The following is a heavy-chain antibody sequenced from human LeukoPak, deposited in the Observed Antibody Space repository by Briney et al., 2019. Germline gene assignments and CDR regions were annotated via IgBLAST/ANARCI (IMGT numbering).Heavy chain of an antibody. CDR3: AKGVGNSGYDAFDI. V-gene: IGHV3-21*04. Sequence: SGGSLRLSCAASGFTFSSYSMNWVRQASGKGLQRVSSISSSSSYIYYADSVKGRFTISRDNAKNSLYLQMNSLRAEDTAVYYCAKGVGNSGYDAFDIWGQGTMVTVSS. J-gene: IGHJ3*02. D-gene: IGHD3-22*01. CDR2: ISSSSSYI. CDR1: GFTFSSYS.